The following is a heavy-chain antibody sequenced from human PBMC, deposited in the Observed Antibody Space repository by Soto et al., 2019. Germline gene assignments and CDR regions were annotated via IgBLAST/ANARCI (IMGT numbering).Heavy chain of an antibody. V-gene: IGHV1-18*01. Sequence: QVQLVQSGGEVKKPGASVKVSCKASGYTFTTSGVSWVLQAPGQGLEWMGWVSGYNGNTKYEEKSHARVTMTTDTPTTTAYLELRILTTDDTAVYYCARAGEPPYYYYGMDVWGQGTTVIVSS. CDR1: GYTFTTSG. D-gene: IGHD3-10*01. J-gene: IGHJ6*02. CDR3: ARAGEPPYYYYGMDV. CDR2: VSGYNGNT.